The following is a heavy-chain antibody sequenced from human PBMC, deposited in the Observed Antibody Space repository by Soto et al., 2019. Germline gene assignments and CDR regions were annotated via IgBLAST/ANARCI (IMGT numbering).Heavy chain of an antibody. V-gene: IGHV4-59*01. CDR3: AKIGIGSYYGMDV. J-gene: IGHJ6*02. D-gene: IGHD3-10*01. CDR1: GGSISSYY. Sequence: SETLSLTCTVSGGSISSYYWSWIRQPPGKGLEWIGYIYYSGSTNYNPSLKSRVTISVDTSKNQFSLKMSSVTAADTAVYYCAKIGIGSYYGMDVWGQGTQVPVSS. CDR2: IYYSGST.